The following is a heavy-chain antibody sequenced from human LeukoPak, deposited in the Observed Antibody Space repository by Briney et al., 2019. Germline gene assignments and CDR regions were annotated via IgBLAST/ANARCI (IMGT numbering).Heavy chain of an antibody. Sequence: PSETLSLTCTVSGGSISSYYWSWIRQPAGKGLEWIGRIYTSGSTNYNPSLKSRVTISVDTSKNQFSLKLSSVTAADTAVYYCAREVYCGGDCYSENWFDPWGQGTLVTVSS. CDR2: IYTSGST. CDR3: AREVYCGGDCYSENWFDP. CDR1: GGSISSYY. D-gene: IGHD2-21*02. V-gene: IGHV4-4*07. J-gene: IGHJ5*02.